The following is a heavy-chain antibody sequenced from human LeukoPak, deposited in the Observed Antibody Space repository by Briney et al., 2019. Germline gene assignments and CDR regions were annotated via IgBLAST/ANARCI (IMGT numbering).Heavy chain of an antibody. Sequence: PGGSLRLSCAASGFTFSSYEMNWVRQAPGKGLEWVSYISSSGSTIYYADSVKGRFTISRDNAKNSLYLQMNSLRAEDTAVYYCARSPHYYDSSGYPFFDYWGQGTLVTVSS. V-gene: IGHV3-48*03. J-gene: IGHJ4*02. CDR2: ISSSGSTI. CDR3: ARSPHYYDSSGYPFFDY. CDR1: GFTFSSYE. D-gene: IGHD3-22*01.